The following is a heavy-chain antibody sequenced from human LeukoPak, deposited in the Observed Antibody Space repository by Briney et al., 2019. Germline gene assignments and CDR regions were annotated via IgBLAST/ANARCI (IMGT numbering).Heavy chain of an antibody. J-gene: IGHJ5*02. CDR1: GFTFSTSW. CDR3: ADLLYEYAGLWFDP. V-gene: IGHV3-23*01. D-gene: IGHD3-16*01. Sequence: GGSLRLSCATSGFTFSTSWMHWVRQAPGKGLEWVSAISGSGGSTSYADSVKGRFTISIDNSKNKLYLQMNSLRAEDTAVYYCADLLYEYAGLWFDPWRQGTLVSVSS. CDR2: ISGSGGST.